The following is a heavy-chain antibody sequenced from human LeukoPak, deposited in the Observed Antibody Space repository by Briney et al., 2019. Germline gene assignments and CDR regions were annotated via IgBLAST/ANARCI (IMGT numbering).Heavy chain of an antibody. V-gene: IGHV3-21*01. Sequence: PGGSLRLSCAASGFIFSGYTMNWVRRTPGKGLEWVSSISSSSDYIYYADSVKGRFTIPRDNSKDSLYLQMSSLRAEDTAVYYCARVWSMIREYVEYWGQGTLVTVSS. J-gene: IGHJ4*02. D-gene: IGHD3-10*01. CDR2: ISSSSDYI. CDR1: GFIFSGYT. CDR3: ARVWSMIREYVEY.